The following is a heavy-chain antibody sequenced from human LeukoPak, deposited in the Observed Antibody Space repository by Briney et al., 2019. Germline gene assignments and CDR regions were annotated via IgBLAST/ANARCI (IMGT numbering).Heavy chain of an antibody. CDR1: GLTFSSHW. CDR3: AKGGGWLYYFDY. V-gene: IGHV3-23*01. D-gene: IGHD6-19*01. CDR2: ISGSDSST. J-gene: IGHJ4*02. Sequence: PGGSLRLSCAASGLTFSSHWMHWVRQAPGRGLEWVSGISGSDSSTYYADSVKGRFTISRDNSRNTLYLQINSLRVEDTAVYYCAKGGGWLYYFDYWGQGALVTVSS.